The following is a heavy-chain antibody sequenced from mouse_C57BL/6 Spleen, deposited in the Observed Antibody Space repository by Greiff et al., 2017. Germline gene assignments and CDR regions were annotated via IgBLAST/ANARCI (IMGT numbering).Heavy chain of an antibody. CDR3: ARRGANWDKYFDV. Sequence: QVQLQQPGAELVKPGASVKLSCKASGYTFTSYWMQWVKQRPGQGLAWIGEIDPSDSYTNYNQKFKGKATLTVDTSSSTAYMQLSSLTSEDSAVYYCARRGANWDKYFDVWGTGTTVTVSS. CDR1: GYTFTSYW. CDR2: IDPSDSYT. V-gene: IGHV1-50*01. J-gene: IGHJ1*03. D-gene: IGHD4-1*01.